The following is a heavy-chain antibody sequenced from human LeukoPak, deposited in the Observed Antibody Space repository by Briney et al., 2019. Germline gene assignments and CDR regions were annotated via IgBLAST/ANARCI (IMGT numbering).Heavy chain of an antibody. CDR2: MNPNSGNT. Sequence: ASVKVSCKASGYTFTGYYMHWVRQATGQGLEWMGWMNPNSGNTGYAQKFQGRVTMTRNTSISTAYMELSSLRSEDTAVYYCARISGWYYYYYYGMDVWGQGTTVTVSS. CDR1: GYTFTGYY. J-gene: IGHJ6*02. D-gene: IGHD6-19*01. CDR3: ARISGWYYYYYYGMDV. V-gene: IGHV1-8*02.